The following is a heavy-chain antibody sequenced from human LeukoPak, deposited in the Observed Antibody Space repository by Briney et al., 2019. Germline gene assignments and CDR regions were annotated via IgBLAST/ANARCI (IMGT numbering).Heavy chain of an antibody. J-gene: IGHJ4*02. V-gene: IGHV1-8*01. CDR2: MNLNSGNT. CDR3: ARVTGSIDY. Sequence: ASVKVSCKASGYTFTSYDINWVRQATGQGLEWMGWMNLNSGNTGYAQKFQGRVTMTRDTSISTAYMELSTLTSGDTAVYYCARVTGSIDYWGQGTLVTVSS. D-gene: IGHD1-26*01. CDR1: GYTFTSYD.